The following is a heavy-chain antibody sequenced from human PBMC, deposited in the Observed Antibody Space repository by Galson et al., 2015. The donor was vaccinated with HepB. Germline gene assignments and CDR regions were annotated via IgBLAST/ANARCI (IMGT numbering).Heavy chain of an antibody. CDR1: RFTFSGSA. CDR3: ARLGKSDMDV. Sequence: SLRLSCAASRFTFSGSAMHWVRQASGKGLEWVGRIRSKPNNYATAYAASVKGRFTISRDDSKNTTYLQMYSLKTEDTAVYYCARLGKSDMDVWGQGTTVTVSS. V-gene: IGHV3-73*01. D-gene: IGHD1-26*01. CDR2: IRSKPNNYAT. J-gene: IGHJ6*02.